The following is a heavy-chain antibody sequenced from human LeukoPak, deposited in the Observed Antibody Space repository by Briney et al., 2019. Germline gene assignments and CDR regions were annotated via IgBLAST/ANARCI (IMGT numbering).Heavy chain of an antibody. CDR3: KGDIAVAGTSSDY. D-gene: IGHD6-19*01. J-gene: IGHJ4*02. V-gene: IGHV3-30*03. Sequence: GRSLRLSCAASGFTFSSYGMHWVRQAPGKGLEWVAVISYDGSNKYYADSVKGRFTISRDNSKNTLYLQMNSLRAEDTAVYYCKGDIAVAGTSSDYWGQGTLVTVSS. CDR2: ISYDGSNK. CDR1: GFTFSSYG.